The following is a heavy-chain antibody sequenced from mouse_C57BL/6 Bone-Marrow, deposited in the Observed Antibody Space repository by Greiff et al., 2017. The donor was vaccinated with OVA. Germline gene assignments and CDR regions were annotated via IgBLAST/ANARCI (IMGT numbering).Heavy chain of an antibody. D-gene: IGHD1-1*01. CDR1: GYTFTSYG. Sequence: VQLQESGAELARPGASVKLSCKVSGYTFTSYGISWVKQRTGQGLEWIGEIYPRSGNTYYNEKFKGKATLTADKSSSTAYMELRSLTSEDSAVYFCARSYYGSRYYFDYWGQGTTRTVSS. V-gene: IGHV1-81*01. CDR3: ARSYYGSRYYFDY. J-gene: IGHJ2*01. CDR2: IYPRSGNT.